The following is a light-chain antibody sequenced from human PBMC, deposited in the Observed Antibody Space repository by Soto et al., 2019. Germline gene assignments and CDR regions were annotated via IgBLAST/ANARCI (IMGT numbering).Light chain of an antibody. Sequence: QSVLTQPPSVSAAPGQRVTISCSGTSSNIGINSVSWYQHLPGTAPKLLIYDNNKRPSGIPDRFSGSKSGTSATLGITGLQTGDEADYYCGTWDSGLSVYVFGHGTKVTV. V-gene: IGLV1-51*01. CDR3: GTWDSGLSVYV. CDR1: SSNIGINS. CDR2: DNN. J-gene: IGLJ1*01.